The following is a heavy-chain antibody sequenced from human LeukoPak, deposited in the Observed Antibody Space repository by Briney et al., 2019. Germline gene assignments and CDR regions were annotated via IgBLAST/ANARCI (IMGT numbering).Heavy chain of an antibody. J-gene: IGHJ3*02. V-gene: IGHV4-59*01. CDR3: ARGGNSGYDYARDAFDI. D-gene: IGHD5-12*01. Sequence: TPSETLSLTCTVSGGSISSYYWSWIRQPPGKGLEWIGYIYYSGSTNYNPSLKSRVTISVDTSKNQFSLKLSSVTAADTAVYYCARGGNSGYDYARDAFDIWGQGTMVTVSS. CDR1: GGSISSYY. CDR2: IYYSGST.